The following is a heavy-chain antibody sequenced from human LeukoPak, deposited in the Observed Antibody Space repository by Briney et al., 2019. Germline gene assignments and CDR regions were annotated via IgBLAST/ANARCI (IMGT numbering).Heavy chain of an antibody. CDR1: GGTFSSYA. CDR3: ARELAAAGTEGAFDI. D-gene: IGHD6-13*01. Sequence: ASVKVSCKASGGTFSSYAISWVRQAPGQGLEWMGRIIPILGIANYAQKFQGRVTITADKSTSTAYMELSSLRSEDTAVYYCARELAAAGTEGAFDIWGQGTMVTVSS. J-gene: IGHJ3*02. CDR2: IIPILGIA. V-gene: IGHV1-69*04.